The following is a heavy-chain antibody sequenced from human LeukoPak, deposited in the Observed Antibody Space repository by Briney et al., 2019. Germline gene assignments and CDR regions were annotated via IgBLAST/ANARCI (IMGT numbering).Heavy chain of an antibody. J-gene: IGHJ4*02. CDR2: VIPIFGTA. CDR3: ARDLSQWLARGPKFN. V-gene: IGHV1-69*13. Sequence: ASVKVSCKASGGTFSSYAISWVRQAPGQGLEWMGGVIPIFGTANYAQKFQGRVTITADESTSTAYMELSSLRSEDTAVYYCARDLSQWLARGPKFNWGQGTLVTVSS. D-gene: IGHD6-19*01. CDR1: GGTFSSYA.